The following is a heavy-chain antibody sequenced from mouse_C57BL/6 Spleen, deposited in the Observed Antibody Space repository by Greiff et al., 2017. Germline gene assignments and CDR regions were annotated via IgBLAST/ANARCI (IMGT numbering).Heavy chain of an antibody. J-gene: IGHJ4*01. CDR2: IDPSDSYT. D-gene: IGHD1-1*01. Sequence: QVQLQQPGAELVMPGASVKLSCKASGYTFTSYWMHWVKQRPGQGLEWIGEIDPSDSYTNYNQKFKGKSTLTVDKSSSTAYMQLIILTSEDSAVYYCARPYYYGSSYYYAMDYWGQGTSVTVSS. CDR1: GYTFTSYW. V-gene: IGHV1-69*01. CDR3: ARPYYYGSSYYYAMDY.